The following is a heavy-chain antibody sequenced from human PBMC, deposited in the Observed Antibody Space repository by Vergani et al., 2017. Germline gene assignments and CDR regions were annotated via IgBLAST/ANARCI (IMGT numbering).Heavy chain of an antibody. CDR1: GFTFSSYG. CDR2: IWYDGSNK. Sequence: QVQLVESGGGVVQPGRSLRLSCAASGFTFSSYGMHWVRQAPGKGLEWVAVIWYDGSNKYYADSVKGRFTIYRDNSKNTLYLQMNSLRAEDTAVYYCARDYLTTIFGVVDRYYGMDVWGQGTTVTVSS. V-gene: IGHV3-33*01. CDR3: ARDYLTTIFGVVDRYYGMDV. J-gene: IGHJ6*02. D-gene: IGHD3-3*01.